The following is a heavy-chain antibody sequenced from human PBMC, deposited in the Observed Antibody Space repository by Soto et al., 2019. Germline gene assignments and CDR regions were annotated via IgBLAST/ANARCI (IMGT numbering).Heavy chain of an antibody. D-gene: IGHD6-13*01. CDR1: GFTFSSYS. Sequence: GGSLRLSCAASGFTFSSYSMNWVRQAPGKGLEWVSSISSSSSYIYYADSVKGRFTISRDNAKNSLYLQMNSLRAEDTAVYYCARDGTGRYYYGMDVWGQGTTVTVSS. CDR2: ISSSSSYI. V-gene: IGHV3-21*01. CDR3: ARDGTGRYYYGMDV. J-gene: IGHJ6*02.